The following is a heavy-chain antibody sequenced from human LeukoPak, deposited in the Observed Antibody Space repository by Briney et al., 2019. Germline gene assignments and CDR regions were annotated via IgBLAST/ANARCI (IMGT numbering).Heavy chain of an antibody. Sequence: GGPLGLSCAASGFTFSSYAMSWVRQATGKGLEWVSAISGSGGSTYYADSVKGRFTISRDNSKNTLYLQMNSLRAEDTAVYYCAKDSGDILTGYGIDYWGQGTLVTVSS. J-gene: IGHJ4*02. V-gene: IGHV3-23*01. CDR2: ISGSGGST. CDR1: GFTFSSYA. CDR3: AKDSGDILTGYGIDY. D-gene: IGHD3-9*01.